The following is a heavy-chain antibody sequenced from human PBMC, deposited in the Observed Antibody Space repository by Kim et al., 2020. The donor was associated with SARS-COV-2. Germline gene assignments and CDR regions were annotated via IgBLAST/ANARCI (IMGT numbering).Heavy chain of an antibody. V-gene: IGHV4-34*01. CDR1: GGSFSNYY. CDR3: AGAELAPHLQY. Sequence: SETLSLTCTVSGGSFSNYYYNWSRKAPGKGLEWVGEGHSRGTTRYNPSLKSRCTISLDTAKNKFYLKLNSVTAADAALDVCAGAELAPHLQYGGQG. D-gene: IGHD1-7*01. CDR2: GHSRGTT. J-gene: IGHJ4*02.